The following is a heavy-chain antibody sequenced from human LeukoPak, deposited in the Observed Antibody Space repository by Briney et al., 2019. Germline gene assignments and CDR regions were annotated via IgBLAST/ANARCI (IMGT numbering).Heavy chain of an antibody. J-gene: IGHJ4*02. CDR3: ATSTNYYDSSGTFDY. Sequence: ASVKVSCKASGYTFTGYYIHWVRQAPGQGLEWMGWINPNSGNTGYAQKFQGRVTMTRNTSISTAYMELSSLRSEDTAVYYCATSTNYYDSSGTFDYWGQGTLVTVSS. CDR2: INPNSGNT. D-gene: IGHD3-22*01. CDR1: GYTFTGYY. V-gene: IGHV1-8*02.